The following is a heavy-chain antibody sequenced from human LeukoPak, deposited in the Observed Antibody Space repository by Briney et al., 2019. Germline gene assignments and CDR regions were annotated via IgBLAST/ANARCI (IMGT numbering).Heavy chain of an antibody. CDR3: AKLNSPFDY. V-gene: IGHV3-30*02. CDR1: GFTFSSYG. J-gene: IGHJ4*02. CDR2: IRYDGSNK. Sequence: GVSLRLSCAASGFTFSSYGMHWVRQAPGKGLEWVALIRYDGSNKYYADSVKGRFTISRDNSKNTLYLQMNSLRAEDTAVYYCAKLNSPFDYWGQGTLVTVSS. D-gene: IGHD4-23*01.